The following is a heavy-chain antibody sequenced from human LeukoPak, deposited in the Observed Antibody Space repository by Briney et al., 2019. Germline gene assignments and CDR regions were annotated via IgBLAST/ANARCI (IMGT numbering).Heavy chain of an antibody. D-gene: IGHD5-18*01. CDR3: ARVGRGYSFNIYYFDY. CDR2: IYSDGSRT. J-gene: IGHJ4*02. V-gene: IGHV3-74*03. Sequence: PGGSLRLSCAGSGFTLSNYWMHWVRQGPGKGLAWVSRIYSDGSRTTYADSVKGRFTISGDNAKNTLYLQMNSLRAEDTAVYYCARVGRGYSFNIYYFDYWGQGTLVTVSS. CDR1: GFTLSNYW.